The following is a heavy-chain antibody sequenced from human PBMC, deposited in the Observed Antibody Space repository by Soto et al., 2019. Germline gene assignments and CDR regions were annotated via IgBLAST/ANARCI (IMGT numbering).Heavy chain of an antibody. D-gene: IGHD2-2*01. V-gene: IGHV4-59*01. J-gene: IGHJ3*02. Sequence: SETLSLTXTVSGGSISSYYWSWIRQPPGKGLEWIGYIYYSGSTNYNPSLKSRVTISVDTSKNQFSLKLSSVTAADTAVYYCARDNRRGYCSSTSCSDAFDIWGQGTMVTVSS. CDR2: IYYSGST. CDR1: GGSISSYY. CDR3: ARDNRRGYCSSTSCSDAFDI.